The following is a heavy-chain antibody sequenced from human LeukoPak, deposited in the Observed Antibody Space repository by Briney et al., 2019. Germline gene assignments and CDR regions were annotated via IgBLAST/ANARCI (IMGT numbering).Heavy chain of an antibody. CDR3: AKDPNWEGGY. V-gene: IGHV3-23*01. Sequence: QPGGSLRLSCAASGFTFSSYTMNWFRQAPGEVPHWVANINYNGQSTYYADSVKGRFTIARDNSKNMVFLQMNGLRAEDTARYYCAKDPNWEGGYWGQGTLVTVSS. J-gene: IGHJ4*02. D-gene: IGHD1-1*01. CDR1: GFTFSSYT. CDR2: INYNGQST.